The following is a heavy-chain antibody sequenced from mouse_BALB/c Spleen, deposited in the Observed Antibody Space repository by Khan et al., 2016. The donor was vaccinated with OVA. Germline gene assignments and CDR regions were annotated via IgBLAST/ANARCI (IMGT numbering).Heavy chain of an antibody. V-gene: IGHV3-2*02. D-gene: IGHD1-1*01. Sequence: VQLQQSGPGLVKPSQSLSLTCTVTGYSITTDYAWNWIRQFPGNKLEWMGYISYSGNTKYNPSLNSRISITRDTSKNQFFLQLKSVTTEDTARYYCARVYGGDFDYWGQGTTLTVSS. J-gene: IGHJ2*01. CDR3: ARVYGGDFDY. CDR2: ISYSGNT. CDR1: GYSITTDYA.